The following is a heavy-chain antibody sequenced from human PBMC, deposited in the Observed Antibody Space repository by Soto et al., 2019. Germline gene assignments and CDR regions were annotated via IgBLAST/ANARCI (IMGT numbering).Heavy chain of an antibody. Sequence: GGSLRLSCAASGFTFSSYWMSWVRQAPGKGLERVANIKQDGSEKYYVDSVKGRFTISRDNAKNSLYLQMNSLRAEVTAVYYCARDGGDYDVDAFDIWGQGTMVTVSS. D-gene: IGHD4-17*01. CDR2: IKQDGSEK. V-gene: IGHV3-7*01. J-gene: IGHJ3*02. CDR3: ARDGGDYDVDAFDI. CDR1: GFTFSSYW.